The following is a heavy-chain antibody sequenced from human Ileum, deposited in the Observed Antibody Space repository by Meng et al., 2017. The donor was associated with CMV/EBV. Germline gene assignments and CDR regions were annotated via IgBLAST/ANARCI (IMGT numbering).Heavy chain of an antibody. CDR3: ARDAPTGGTDY. Sequence: QMQLQESGPGLVKPAETLSLTCTASGDPISSGSHSWAWFRQPPGKRLEWIGSMYFSGIADYNPSLKSRVTISLHATQKQFSLRLTSVTAADSAVYYCARDAPTGGTDYWGQGTLVTVSS. D-gene: IGHD4-17*01. J-gene: IGHJ4*02. CDR1: GDPISSGSHS. V-gene: IGHV4-39*07. CDR2: MYFSGIA.